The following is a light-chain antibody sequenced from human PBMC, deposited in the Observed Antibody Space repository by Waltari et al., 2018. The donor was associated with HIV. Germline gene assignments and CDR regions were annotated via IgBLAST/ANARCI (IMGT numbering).Light chain of an antibody. Sequence: QSALTQPASVSGSPGQSITISCTGTSSDVGGYNYVSWYQHHPGKAPQLMFYDVNKRPSGVSNRFPGSKSGNTASLTISVLQAEDEADYYCCSYAGSSTVVFGGGTKLTVL. V-gene: IGLV2-23*02. CDR1: SSDVGGYNY. CDR2: DVN. CDR3: CSYAGSSTVV. J-gene: IGLJ2*01.